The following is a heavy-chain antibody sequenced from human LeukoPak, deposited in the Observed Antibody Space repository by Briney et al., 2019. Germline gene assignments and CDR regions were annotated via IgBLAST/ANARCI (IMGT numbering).Heavy chain of an antibody. Sequence: VASVKVSCKASGYTFTSNGISWVRQAPGKGLEWMGWISANSGNTKYAQKMQGRVTMTTERSSSTAYMELRNLRSDDTAVYYCARDKNYRLDYWGQGTLVTVST. J-gene: IGHJ4*02. D-gene: IGHD5-24*01. CDR1: GYTFTSNG. V-gene: IGHV1-18*01. CDR2: ISANSGNT. CDR3: ARDKNYRLDY.